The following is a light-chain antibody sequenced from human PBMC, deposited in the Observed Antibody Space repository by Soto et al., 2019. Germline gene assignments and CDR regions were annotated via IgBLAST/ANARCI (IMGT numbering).Light chain of an antibody. V-gene: IGKV1-5*01. CDR3: QHMRT. J-gene: IGKJ1*01. Sequence: GNRVTITCLASQNITNWIAWFXQXXGXXPKFLIYDASTVESGVPSRFSGSGFGTEFSLPISSLQPDDFGSYYCQHMRTFGQGTKVDIK. CDR2: DAS. CDR1: QNITNW.